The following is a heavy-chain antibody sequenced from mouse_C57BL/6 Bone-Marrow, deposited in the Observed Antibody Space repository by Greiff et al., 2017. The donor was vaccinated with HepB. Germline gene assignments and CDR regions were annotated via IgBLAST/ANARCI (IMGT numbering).Heavy chain of an antibody. Sequence: VQLQQPGAELVKPGASVKMSCKASGYTFTSYWITWVKQRPGQGLEWIGDIYPGSGSTSYNEKFKSKATLTVDTSSSTAYMQLSSLTSEDSAVYYCAKESADDGYRFAYWGQGTLVTVSA. V-gene: IGHV1-55*01. J-gene: IGHJ3*01. CDR1: GYTFTSYW. CDR3: AKESADDGYRFAY. D-gene: IGHD2-3*01. CDR2: IYPGSGST.